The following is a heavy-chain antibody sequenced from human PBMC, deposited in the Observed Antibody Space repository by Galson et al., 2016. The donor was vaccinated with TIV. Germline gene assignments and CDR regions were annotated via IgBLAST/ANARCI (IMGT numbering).Heavy chain of an antibody. D-gene: IGHD3-3*01. CDR3: ARGYFWSGSILTYYFDY. V-gene: IGHV1-69*08. CDR2: IIPIINKV. J-gene: IGHJ4*02. CDR1: GGTFSSYT. Sequence: SVKVSCKVSGGTFSSYTFSWVRQAPGQGLEWMGRIIPIINKVDYTQKLQGRVTIIADKSTSTVYMELSSLRSEDTAVYYCARGYFWSGSILTYYFDYWGQGTLVTVSS.